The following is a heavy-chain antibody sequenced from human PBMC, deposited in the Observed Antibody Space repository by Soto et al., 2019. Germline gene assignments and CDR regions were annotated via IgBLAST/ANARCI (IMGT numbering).Heavy chain of an antibody. V-gene: IGHV3-23*01. J-gene: IGHJ6*02. Sequence: GGSLRLSCAASGFTFSSYAMSWVRQAPGKGLEWVSAISGSGGSTYYADSVKGRFTISRDNSKNTLYLQMNSLRAEDTAVYYCAKGISAGNYYYYYGMDVWGQGTTVTVSS. CDR2: ISGSGGST. D-gene: IGHD3-16*02. CDR3: AKGISAGNYYYYYGMDV. CDR1: GFTFSSYA.